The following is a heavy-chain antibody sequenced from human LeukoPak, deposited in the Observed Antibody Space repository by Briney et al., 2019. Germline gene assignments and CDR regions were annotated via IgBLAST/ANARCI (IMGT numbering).Heavy chain of an antibody. Sequence: SETLSLTCTVSGGSISSYYWSWIRQPPGKGLEWIGYIYTSGSTNYNPSLKSRATISVDTSKDQFSLKLSSVTAADTAVYYCARHVADYYGSGSYIYWFDPWGQGTLVTVSS. CDR2: IYTSGST. D-gene: IGHD3-10*01. V-gene: IGHV4-4*09. CDR1: GGSISSYY. CDR3: ARHVADYYGSGSYIYWFDP. J-gene: IGHJ5*02.